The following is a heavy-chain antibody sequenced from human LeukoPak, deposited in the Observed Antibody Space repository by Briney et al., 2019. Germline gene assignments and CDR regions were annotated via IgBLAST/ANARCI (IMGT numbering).Heavy chain of an antibody. V-gene: IGHV4-61*02. CDR1: GGSISSGSYY. CDR2: IYTSGST. J-gene: IGHJ4*02. CDR3: ARDLGLSGSSGNFDY. D-gene: IGHD1-26*01. Sequence: SETLSLTCTVSGGSISSGSYYWSWIRQPAGKGLEWIGRIYTSGSTNYNPSLKSRVTISVDTSKNQFSLRLTSVTAADTAVYYCARDLGLSGSSGNFDYWGQGTLVTVSS.